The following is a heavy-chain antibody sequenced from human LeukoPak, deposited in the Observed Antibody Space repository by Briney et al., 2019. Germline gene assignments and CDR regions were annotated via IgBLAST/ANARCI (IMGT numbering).Heavy chain of an antibody. CDR1: GGSISSSSYY. Sequence: SETLSLTWTVSGGSISSSSYYWGWIRQPPGKGLEWIGSIYYSGSTYYNPSLKSRVTISVDTSKNQFSLKLSSVTAADTAVYYCASPGFNYGDYPEWFDPWGQGTLVTVSS. J-gene: IGHJ5*02. CDR2: IYYSGST. V-gene: IGHV4-39*01. D-gene: IGHD4-17*01. CDR3: ASPGFNYGDYPEWFDP.